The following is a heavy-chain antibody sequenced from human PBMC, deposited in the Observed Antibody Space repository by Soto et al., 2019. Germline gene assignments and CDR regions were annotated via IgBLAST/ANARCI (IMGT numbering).Heavy chain of an antibody. Sequence: GGSQRLSCVASGFTFSSYAMSWVRQAPGKGLEWVSSIVGSGGRTYYADSVQGRFTISRDNSKNTLYLQMNSLGAEDTAIFYCAKAPVPDYTAYGSCVFELWGRGTLVTVSS. V-gene: IGHV3-23*01. D-gene: IGHD4-4*01. J-gene: IGHJ1*01. CDR2: IVGSGGRT. CDR3: AKAPVPDYTAYGSCVFEL. CDR1: GFTFSSYA.